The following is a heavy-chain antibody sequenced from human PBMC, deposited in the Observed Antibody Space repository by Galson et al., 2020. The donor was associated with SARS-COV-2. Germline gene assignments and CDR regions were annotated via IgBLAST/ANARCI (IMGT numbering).Heavy chain of an antibody. CDR3: ARELTTSEYYFDS. V-gene: IGHV4-59*01. J-gene: IGHJ4*02. CDR2: MYYSGST. D-gene: IGHD1-1*01. CDR1: GGSISGYY. Sequence: ETSETLSLTCTVSGGSISGYYWSWIRQPPGKGLEWIGYMYYSGSTHYNPSLKSRVTISVDRSNNQFSLTLNSVTAADTAVYYCARELTTSEYYFDSWGQGTLVTVSS.